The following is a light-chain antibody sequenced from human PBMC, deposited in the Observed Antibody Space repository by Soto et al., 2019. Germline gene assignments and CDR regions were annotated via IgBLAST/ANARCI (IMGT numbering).Light chain of an antibody. CDR3: QQYSTYPFT. V-gene: IGKV1-5*03. J-gene: IGKJ2*01. CDR1: QSISSW. CDR2: KAS. Sequence: DIQMTQSPSTLSASIGDGVTITCRASQSISSWLAWYQQKPGTAPNLVIYKASNLQSGVPSRFSGTGSGTEFTLSISSLQSDDFATYYCQQYSTYPFTFGQGTKLKI.